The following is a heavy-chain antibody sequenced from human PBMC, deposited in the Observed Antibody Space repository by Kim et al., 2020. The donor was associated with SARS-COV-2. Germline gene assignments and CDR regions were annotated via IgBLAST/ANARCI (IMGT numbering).Heavy chain of an antibody. CDR2: IDHSGST. D-gene: IGHD5-18*01. Sequence: SETLSLTCAVYGGSLSDYHWGWIRQPPGKALEWIGEIDHSGSTQDNPSLKSRVTISIDTSKNQFSLKLSSVTAADTAVYYCAREVSRWYSYGTYYWNFDLWGRGTLVTVSS. CDR1: GGSLSDYH. V-gene: IGHV4-34*01. CDR3: AREVSRWYSYGTYYWNFDL. J-gene: IGHJ2*01.